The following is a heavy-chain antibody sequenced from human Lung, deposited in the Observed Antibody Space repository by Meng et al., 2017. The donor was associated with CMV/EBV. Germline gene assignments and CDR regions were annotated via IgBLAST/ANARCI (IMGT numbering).Heavy chain of an antibody. CDR3: ARSDGGPPRITMVRGVIINAFDI. J-gene: IGHJ3*02. Sequence: SETXSLXXAVYGGSFSGYYWSWIRQPPGKGLEWIGYIYYSGSTYYNPSLKSRVTISVDTSKNQFSLKLSSVTAADTAVYYCARSDGGPPRITMVRGVIINAFDIWCQGTXVTVSS. CDR2: IYYSGST. CDR1: GGSFSGYY. V-gene: IGHV4-34*09. D-gene: IGHD3-10*01.